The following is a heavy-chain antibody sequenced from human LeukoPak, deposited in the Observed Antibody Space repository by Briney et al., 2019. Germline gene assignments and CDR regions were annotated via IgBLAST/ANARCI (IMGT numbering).Heavy chain of an antibody. CDR2: ISPNGAIK. Sequence: GGSLRLSCTVSGFTVSSNSMNWVRQAPGKGLEWVSGISPNGAIKYYTESVKGRFTISRDNSKGIVYLQLNNVRPEDSALYYCAKDDAWIQFGSWGRGTRVTVSS. CDR3: AKDDAWIQFGS. V-gene: IGHV3-23*01. CDR1: GFTVSSNS. J-gene: IGHJ4*02. D-gene: IGHD5-18*01.